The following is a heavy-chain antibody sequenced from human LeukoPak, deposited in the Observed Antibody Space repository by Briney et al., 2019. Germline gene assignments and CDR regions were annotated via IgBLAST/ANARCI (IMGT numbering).Heavy chain of an antibody. J-gene: IGHJ4*02. Sequence: SETLSLTCAVYGGSFSGYYWSWIRQPPGKGLEWIGEINHSGSTNYNPSLKSRVTISVDTSKNQFSLKLSSVTAADTAVYYCARAATKNYYDSSGQIDYWGQGTLVTVSS. CDR3: ARAATKNYYDSSGQIDY. V-gene: IGHV4-34*01. CDR1: GGSFSGYY. CDR2: INHSGST. D-gene: IGHD3-22*01.